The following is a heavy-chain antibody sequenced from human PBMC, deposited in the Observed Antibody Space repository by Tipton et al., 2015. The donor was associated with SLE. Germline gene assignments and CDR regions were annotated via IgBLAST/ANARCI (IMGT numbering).Heavy chain of an antibody. Sequence: TLSLTCIVSGGSISSGSYYWALFRQPPGRGLGWIGGIYYSGSTHYNPSLKSRVIMSVDTSKNQFSLKLNSVTAADTAVYYCARDSTFYRFWGEGTLVTVSS. D-gene: IGHD6-13*01. CDR2: IYYSGST. J-gene: IGHJ4*02. CDR3: ARDSTFYRF. V-gene: IGHV4-39*07. CDR1: GGSISSGSYY.